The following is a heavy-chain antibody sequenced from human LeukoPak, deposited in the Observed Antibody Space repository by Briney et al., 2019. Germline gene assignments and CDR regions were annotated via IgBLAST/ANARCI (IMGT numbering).Heavy chain of an antibody. CDR2: IYPIDSDT. Sequence: GESLKISCKGSGYSFTNNWIGWVRQMPGKGLEWMGIIYPIDSDTRYSPSFRGQVTFSADKSISTAYLQWSSLKASDTAMYYCARPSAYGEDAFDVWGQGTMVTVSS. D-gene: IGHD2-21*01. V-gene: IGHV5-51*01. CDR1: GYSFTNNW. J-gene: IGHJ3*01. CDR3: ARPSAYGEDAFDV.